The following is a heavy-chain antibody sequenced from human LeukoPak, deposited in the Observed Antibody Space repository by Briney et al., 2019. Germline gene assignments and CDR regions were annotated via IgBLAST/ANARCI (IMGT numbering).Heavy chain of an antibody. V-gene: IGHV3-30-3*01. CDR3: VRGVGATNHFDY. CDR2: ISYDGSNK. D-gene: IGHD1-26*01. Sequence: GRSLRLSCAASGFTFSSYAMHWVRQAPGKGLEWVAVISYDGSNKYYADSVKGRFTISRDNSKNTLYLQMNSLRAEDTAVYYCVRGVGATNHFDYWGQGTLVTVSS. CDR1: GFTFSSYA. J-gene: IGHJ4*02.